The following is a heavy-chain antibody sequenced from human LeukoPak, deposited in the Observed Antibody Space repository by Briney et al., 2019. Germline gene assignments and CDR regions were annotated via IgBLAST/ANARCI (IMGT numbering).Heavy chain of an antibody. CDR1: GDSISSGDYY. CDR3: ARYSNYGDYYYYYMDV. CDR2: ISSSGST. V-gene: IGHV4-61*02. J-gene: IGHJ6*03. D-gene: IGHD4-11*01. Sequence: PAQTLSLTCTVSGDSISSGDYYWSWIRQPAAKGLEWIGRISSSGSTNYNPSLKSRVTISVDTSKNQFSLKLSSVTAADTAVYYCARYSNYGDYYYYYMDVWGKGTTVTVSS.